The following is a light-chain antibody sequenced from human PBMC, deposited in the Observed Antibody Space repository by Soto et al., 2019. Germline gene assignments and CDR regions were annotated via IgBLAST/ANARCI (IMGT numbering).Light chain of an antibody. CDR1: QSLVSSDGNTY. CDR3: MQVTHWPLT. CDR2: KVS. J-gene: IGKJ5*01. V-gene: IGKV2-30*01. Sequence: DVVVAKSHLSVAVTLGQASAISCRSSQSLVSSDGNTYLNWFQQRPGQSPRRLIYKVSNRDSGVPDRFSGSGSGTDFTLKISRVEAEDVGFYYCMQVTHWPLTFGQGTRLEIK.